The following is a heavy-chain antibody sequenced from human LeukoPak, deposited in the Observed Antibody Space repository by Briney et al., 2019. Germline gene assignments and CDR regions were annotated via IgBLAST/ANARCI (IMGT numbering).Heavy chain of an antibody. CDR1: GFTFSDYY. V-gene: IGHV3-74*01. CDR3: SRGTYPYSSDN. J-gene: IGHJ4*02. CDR2: INGDGSRT. Sequence: GGSLRLSCAASGFTFSDYYMHWVRQAPGEGLLWISHINGDGSRTGYADSVKGRFTISRDNAKNILYLQMNSLRAEDTAVYYCSRGTYPYSSDNWGQGALVTVSS. D-gene: IGHD3-10*01.